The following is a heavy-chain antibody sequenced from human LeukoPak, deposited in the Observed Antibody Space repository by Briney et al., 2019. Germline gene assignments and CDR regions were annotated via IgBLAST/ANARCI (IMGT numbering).Heavy chain of an antibody. J-gene: IGHJ4*02. D-gene: IGHD1-26*01. Sequence: SETLSLTCTVSGGSISSYYWSWIRQPPGKGLEWIGYIYYSGSTNYNPSLKSRVTISVDTSKSQFSLKLSSVTAADTAVYYCARGIPIRGSYYVRRAYYFDYWGQGTLVTVSS. CDR2: IYYSGST. CDR3: ARGIPIRGSYYVRRAYYFDY. CDR1: GGSISSYY. V-gene: IGHV4-59*01.